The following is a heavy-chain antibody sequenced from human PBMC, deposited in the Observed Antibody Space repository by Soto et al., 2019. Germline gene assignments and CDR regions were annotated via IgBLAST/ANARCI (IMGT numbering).Heavy chain of an antibody. CDR1: GDSISSTYW. V-gene: IGHV4-4*02. D-gene: IGHD3-16*01. CDR3: ATRSEGNLGGPL. Sequence: QMKLQESGPGLVQPSGTLSLTCAVSGDSISSTYWWSWVGQPPGKGLGWLGEASHGWHTHFNSSLKRRVTRSLDKYKNKFFLDVTPVTAADTAMYYCATRSEGNLGGPLWGQGTMVTVSS. CDR2: ASHGWHT. J-gene: IGHJ3*01.